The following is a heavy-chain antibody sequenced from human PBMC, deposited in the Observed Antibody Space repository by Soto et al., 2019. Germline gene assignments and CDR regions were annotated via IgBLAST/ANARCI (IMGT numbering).Heavy chain of an antibody. D-gene: IGHD2-15*01. CDR3: ARGPILIYCSGGSCSFHYYYYMDV. V-gene: IGHV1-8*01. CDR1: GYAFTSYD. CDR2: MNPNSGNT. Sequence: RALVKVSCKASGYAFTSYDISWVRQATGQGLEWMGWMNPNSGNTGYAQKFQGRVTMTRNTSISTAYMELSSLRSEDTAVYYCARGPILIYCSGGSCSFHYYYYMDVWGKGTTVTVSS. J-gene: IGHJ6*03.